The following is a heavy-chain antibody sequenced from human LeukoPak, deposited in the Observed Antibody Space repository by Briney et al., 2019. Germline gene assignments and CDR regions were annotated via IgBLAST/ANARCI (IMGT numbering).Heavy chain of an antibody. J-gene: IGHJ5*02. CDR1: GGSISSYY. CDR2: VYHSGST. V-gene: IGHV4-59*08. CDR3: ARHNYYHFWSTLNWFDP. Sequence: SETLSLTCTVSGGSISSYYWSWIRQPAGKGLEWIGSVYHSGSTYYNPSLKSRVTLSVDTSNNHFSLKLRSVTAADTAVYYCARHNYYHFWSTLNWFDPRGQGTLVTVSS. D-gene: IGHD3-3*01.